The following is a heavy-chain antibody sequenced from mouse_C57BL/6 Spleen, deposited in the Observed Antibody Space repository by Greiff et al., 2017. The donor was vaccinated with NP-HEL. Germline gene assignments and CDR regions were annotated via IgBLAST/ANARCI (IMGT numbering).Heavy chain of an antibody. CDR2: IWSGGST. J-gene: IGHJ3*01. CDR3: ARNNYDVVFAY. D-gene: IGHD2-4*01. Sequence: VQLVESGPGLVQPSQSLSITCTVSGFSLTSYGVHWVRQSPGKGLEWLGVIWSGGSTDYNAAFISRLSISKDNSKSQVFFKMNSLQADDTAIYYCARNNYDVVFAYWGQGTLVTVSA. CDR1: GFSLTSYG. V-gene: IGHV2-2*01.